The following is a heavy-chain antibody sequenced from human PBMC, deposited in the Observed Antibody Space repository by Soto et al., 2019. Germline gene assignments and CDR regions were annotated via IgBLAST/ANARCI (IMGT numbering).Heavy chain of an antibody. CDR2: INVGNANT. CDR1: GYTFTSYA. CDR3: ARGVAPYYFDY. Sequence: QVQLVQSGAEEKKPGASVKVSCKASGYTFTSYAMHWVRQAPGQRLEWMGWINVGNANTKYSHNFQGRVTIARDTSASTAYMELSSLRSEDTAVYYCARGVAPYYFDYWGQGTLVTVSS. D-gene: IGHD2-15*01. J-gene: IGHJ4*02. V-gene: IGHV1-3*05.